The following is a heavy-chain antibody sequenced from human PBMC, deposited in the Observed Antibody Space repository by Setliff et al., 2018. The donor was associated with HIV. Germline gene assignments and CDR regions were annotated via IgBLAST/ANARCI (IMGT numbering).Heavy chain of an antibody. CDR3: ATDYYGSSFDY. J-gene: IGHJ4*02. CDR1: GFTFSSYG. CDR2: IWYDGSNK. D-gene: IGHD3-10*01. Sequence: GGSLRLSCAASGFTFSSYGMHWVRQAPGKGLEWVAVIWYDGSNKYYADSVKGRFTISRDNSKNTLYLQMNSLRAEDTAVYYCATDYYGSSFDYWGQGTLVTVSS. V-gene: IGHV3-33*01.